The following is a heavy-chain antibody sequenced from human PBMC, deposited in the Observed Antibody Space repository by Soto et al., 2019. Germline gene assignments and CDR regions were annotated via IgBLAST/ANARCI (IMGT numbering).Heavy chain of an antibody. V-gene: IGHV1-18*01. D-gene: IGHD6-13*01. Sequence: QFQLVQSGAEVKKAGASVKVSCKASGYNFTRFGISWVRQAPGHGLEWMGWMGAHSDHTRQAQKSQGRLTMTTDAHMNTAYIALRSLTSDHTAPYYAGREGQHLAQEDYYPFNGMDVWGQGTTVIVSS. J-gene: IGHJ6*02. CDR2: MGAHSDHT. CDR1: GYNFTRFG. CDR3: GREGQHLAQEDYYPFNGMDV.